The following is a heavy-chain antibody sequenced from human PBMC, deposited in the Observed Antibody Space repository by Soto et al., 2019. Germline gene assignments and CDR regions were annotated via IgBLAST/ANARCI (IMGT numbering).Heavy chain of an antibody. CDR3: ARDEVQSLIFGVVIPFDY. J-gene: IGHJ4*02. CDR2: ISSSSSYI. Sequence: GGSLRLSCSASGFTFSSYSMNWVRQAPGKGLEWVSSISSSSSYIYYADSVKGRFTISRDNAKNSLYLQMNSLRAEDTAVYCCARDEVQSLIFGVVIPFDYWGQGTLVTVSS. V-gene: IGHV3-21*01. D-gene: IGHD3-3*02. CDR1: GFTFSSYS.